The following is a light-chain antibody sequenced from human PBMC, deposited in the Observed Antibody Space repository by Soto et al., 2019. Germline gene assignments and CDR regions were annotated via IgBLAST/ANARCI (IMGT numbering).Light chain of an antibody. CDR1: SSNIGSNS. Sequence: QSVLTQPHSASGTPGQRVTISCSGSSSNIGSNSVHWFQQVPGTAPKPLIYSSNQRPSGVPERFSSSESGTSASLAISGLQSEYEADYYCAAWDDSLNGHIFGTGTKVTVL. V-gene: IGLV1-44*01. J-gene: IGLJ1*01. CDR2: SSN. CDR3: AAWDDSLNGHI.